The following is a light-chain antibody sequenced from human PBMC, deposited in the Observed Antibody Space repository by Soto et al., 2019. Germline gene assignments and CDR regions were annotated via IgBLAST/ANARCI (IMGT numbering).Light chain of an antibody. V-gene: IGLV2-23*01. Sequence: QSVLTQPASVSGSPGQSITISCTGTSSDVGSYKLVSWYQQHPGKAPKLMIYEGSKRPSGVSNRFSGSTSGNTASLTISGLQAEDEADYYCCSYAGSSTYVVFGGGTKLTVL. CDR2: EGS. CDR1: SSDVGSYKL. CDR3: CSYAGSSTYVV. J-gene: IGLJ2*01.